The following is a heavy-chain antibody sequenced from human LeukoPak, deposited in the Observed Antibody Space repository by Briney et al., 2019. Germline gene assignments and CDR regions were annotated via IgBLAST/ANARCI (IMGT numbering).Heavy chain of an antibody. CDR2: ISSSSSYI. CDR1: GFTFSSYS. CDR3: ARDDYYDSSGASVGYYGMDV. J-gene: IGHJ6*02. V-gene: IGHV3-21*01. Sequence: GGSLRLSCAASGFTFSSYSMNWVRQAPGEGLEWVSSISSSSSYIYYADSVKGRFTISRDNAKNSLYLQMNSLRAEDTAVYYCARDDYYDSSGASVGYYGMDVWGQGTTVTVSS. D-gene: IGHD3-22*01.